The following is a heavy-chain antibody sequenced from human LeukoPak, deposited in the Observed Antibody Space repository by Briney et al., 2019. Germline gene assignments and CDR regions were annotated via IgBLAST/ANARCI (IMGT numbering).Heavy chain of an antibody. CDR3: ARDSLWFGELWDYYYYYGMDV. CDR2: TYYRSKWYN. CDR1: GDSVSSNSAA. J-gene: IGHJ6*04. D-gene: IGHD3-10*01. Sequence: SQTLSLTSAISGDSVSSNSAAWNWIRQSPSRGLEWLGRTYYRSKWYNDYAVSVKSRITINPDTSKNQFSLQLNSVTPEDTAVYYCARDSLWFGELWDYYYYYGMDVWGKGTTVTVSS. V-gene: IGHV6-1*01.